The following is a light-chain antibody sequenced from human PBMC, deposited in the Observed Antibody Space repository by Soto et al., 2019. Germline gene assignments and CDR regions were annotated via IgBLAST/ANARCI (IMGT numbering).Light chain of an antibody. Sequence: QSALTQPASVSGSPGQSITISCTGTSIEVGSYNLVSWYQQHPGKAPKLMIYEGSKRPSGVSNRFSGSKSGNTASLTISGLQAEDEADYYCCSYAGSSIHVVFGGGTKVTVL. V-gene: IGLV2-23*01. CDR1: SIEVGSYNL. CDR2: EGS. J-gene: IGLJ2*01. CDR3: CSYAGSSIHVV.